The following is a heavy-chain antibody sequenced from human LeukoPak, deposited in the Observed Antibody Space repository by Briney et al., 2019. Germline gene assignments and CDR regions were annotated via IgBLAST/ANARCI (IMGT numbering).Heavy chain of an antibody. CDR2: IKSKTDGGTR. CDR1: GFTFTNAW. J-gene: IGHJ4*02. Sequence: GGSLRLSCAASGFTFTNAWMSWVRQAPGKGLEWVGHIKSKTDGGTRDYAAPVKGRFTISRDDSNHTLYLQMNSLRAEDTAVYYCAKEMRVKGGQQLVLAYWGQGTLVTVSS. CDR3: AKEMRVKGGQQLVLAY. D-gene: IGHD6-13*01. V-gene: IGHV3-15*01.